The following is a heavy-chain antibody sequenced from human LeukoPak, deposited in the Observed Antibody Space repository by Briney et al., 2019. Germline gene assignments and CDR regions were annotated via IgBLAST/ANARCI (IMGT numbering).Heavy chain of an antibody. V-gene: IGHV1-18*01. Sequence: ASVKVSCKASGYTFTSYGISWVRQAPGQGLEWMGWISAYNGNTNYAQKLQGRVTMTTDTSTSTAYMELRSLRSDDTAVYYCARVRDYSNYVWFDPWGQRTLVTVSS. D-gene: IGHD4-11*01. CDR2: ISAYNGNT. CDR1: GYTFTSYG. CDR3: ARVRDYSNYVWFDP. J-gene: IGHJ5*02.